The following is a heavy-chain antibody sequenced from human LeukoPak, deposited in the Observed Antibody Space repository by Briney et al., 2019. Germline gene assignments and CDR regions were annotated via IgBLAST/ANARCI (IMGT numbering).Heavy chain of an antibody. CDR1: GGSISSGDYY. V-gene: IGHV4-30-4*01. D-gene: IGHD3-3*01. J-gene: IGHJ5*02. CDR2: IYYSGST. CDR3: ARTYYDFWSGYKNNWFDP. Sequence: SETLSLTCTVSGGSISSGDYYWSWIRQPPGKGLEWIGYIYYSGSTYYNPSLKSRVTISVDTSENQFSLKLSSVTAADTAVYYCARTYYDFWSGYKNNWFDPWGQGTLVTVSS.